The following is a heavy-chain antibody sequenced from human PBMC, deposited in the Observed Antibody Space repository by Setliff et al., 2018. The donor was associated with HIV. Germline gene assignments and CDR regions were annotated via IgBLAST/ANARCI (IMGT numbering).Heavy chain of an antibody. D-gene: IGHD3-22*01. CDR2: MNQSGGT. V-gene: IGHV4-34*01. Sequence: SETLSLTCSVYGTSFSDHYWSWVRQTPGKGLEWIGEMNQSGGTNYNPSLKSRVTMSIDTSKNQFSLNVSSVTAADTAVYYCARYRYYYDSSGYGRWFDPWGQGTLVTVSS. J-gene: IGHJ5*02. CDR3: ARYRYYYDSSGYGRWFDP. CDR1: GTSFSDHY.